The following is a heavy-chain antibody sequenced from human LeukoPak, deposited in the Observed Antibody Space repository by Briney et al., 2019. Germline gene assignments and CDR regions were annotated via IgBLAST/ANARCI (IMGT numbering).Heavy chain of an antibody. V-gene: IGHV4-39*07. CDR1: GGSISSSSYY. CDR3: AREGRLRYFDWLFDYFDY. J-gene: IGHJ4*02. CDR2: IYYSGST. D-gene: IGHD3-9*01. Sequence: SETLSLTCTVSGGSISSSSYYWGWIRQPPGKGLEWIGSIYYSGSTYYNPSLKSRVTISVDTSKNQFSLKLSSVTAADTAVYYCAREGRLRYFDWLFDYFDYWGQGTLVTVSS.